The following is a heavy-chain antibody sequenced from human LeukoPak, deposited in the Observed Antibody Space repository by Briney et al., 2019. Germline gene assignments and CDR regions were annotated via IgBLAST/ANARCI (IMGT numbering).Heavy chain of an antibody. CDR1: GYTFTGYH. Sequence: ASVKVSCKASGYTFTGYHIHWVRQAPGQGLEWMGWINPNSGGTNYAQKFQGRVTMTRDTSISTAYMESSRLRSDDTAVYFCARLRSSGPSRYFDYWGQGTLVTVSS. V-gene: IGHV1-2*02. CDR3: ARLRSSGPSRYFDY. CDR2: INPNSGGT. D-gene: IGHD6-19*01. J-gene: IGHJ4*02.